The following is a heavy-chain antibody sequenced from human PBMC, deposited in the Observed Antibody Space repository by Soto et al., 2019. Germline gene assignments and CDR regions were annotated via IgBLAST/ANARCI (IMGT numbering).Heavy chain of an antibody. CDR1: GNSFTTHW. Sequence: PGEALKISWQHSGNSFTTHWIGWVRQMPGKGLELMVLIYTGDSHVRYGPSFQGQVTISIYRSTTTAYLQWSSLKASDTAIYYCARLHYSSSFSLXWGQGTLLTVSX. D-gene: IGHD6-6*01. J-gene: IGHJ4*02. V-gene: IGHV5-51*01. CDR2: IYTGDSHV. CDR3: ARLHYSSSFSLX.